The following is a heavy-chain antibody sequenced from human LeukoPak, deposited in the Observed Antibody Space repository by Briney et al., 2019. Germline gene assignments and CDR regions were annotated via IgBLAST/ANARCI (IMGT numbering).Heavy chain of an antibody. CDR1: GFTFSSYS. Sequence: GGSLRLSCAASGFTFSSYSMNWVRQPPGKGLEWVSSISSSSSYIYNAGSVKGRFTISRDNAKNSLYLQMNSLRAEDTAVHYCARASGSGSYYPDNWGQGTLVTVSS. CDR2: ISSSSSYI. J-gene: IGHJ4*02. CDR3: ARASGSGSYYPDN. D-gene: IGHD3-10*01. V-gene: IGHV3-21*01.